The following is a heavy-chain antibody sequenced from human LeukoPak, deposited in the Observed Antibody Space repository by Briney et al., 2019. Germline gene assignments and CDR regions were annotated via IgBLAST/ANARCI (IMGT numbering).Heavy chain of an antibody. J-gene: IGHJ5*02. Sequence: SQTLSLTCTVSGGSISSGGYYWSWIRQHPGKGLEWIGYIYYSGSTYYNPSLKSRVTISVDTSKNQFSLKLSSVTAADTAVYYCARIGSTIFGVVINWFDPWGQGTLVTVSS. CDR3: ARIGSTIFGVVINWFDP. V-gene: IGHV4-31*03. D-gene: IGHD3-3*01. CDR1: GGSISSGGYY. CDR2: IYYSGST.